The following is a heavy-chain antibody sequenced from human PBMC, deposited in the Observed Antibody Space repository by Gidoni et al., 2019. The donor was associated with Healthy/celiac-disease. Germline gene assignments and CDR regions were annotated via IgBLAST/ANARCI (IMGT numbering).Heavy chain of an antibody. CDR3: SSTYQLFDY. V-gene: IGHV3-49*05. CDR1: GFTFGDYA. Sequence: EVQLVESGGGLVKPGRSLRLSCTASGFTFGDYAMSWFRQAPGKGLEWVGFIRSKAYGGTTEYAASVKGRFTISRDDSKSISYLQMNSLKTEDTAVYYCSSTYQLFDYWGQGTLVTVSS. J-gene: IGHJ4*02. D-gene: IGHD2-2*01. CDR2: IRSKAYGGTT.